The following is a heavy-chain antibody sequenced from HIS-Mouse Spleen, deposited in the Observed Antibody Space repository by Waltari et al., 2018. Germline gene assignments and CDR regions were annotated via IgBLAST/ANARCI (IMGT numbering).Heavy chain of an antibody. D-gene: IGHD6-13*01. CDR1: GGSISSSSYY. Sequence: QLQLQESGPGLVKPSETLSLTCTVSGGSISSSSYYWGWIRQPPGKGLEWIGSIYYSGGTYTTPSLKGRVTISVETSKNQFSLKLSSVTAADTAVYYCARESPYSSSWYDWYFDLWGRGTLVTVSS. J-gene: IGHJ2*01. CDR3: ARESPYSSSWYDWYFDL. CDR2: IYYSGGT. V-gene: IGHV4-39*07.